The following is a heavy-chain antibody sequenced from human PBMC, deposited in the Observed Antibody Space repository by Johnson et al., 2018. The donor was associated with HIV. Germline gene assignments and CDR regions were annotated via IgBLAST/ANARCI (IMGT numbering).Heavy chain of an antibody. CDR1: GFTFDDYA. J-gene: IGHJ3*02. CDR3: AKEMEGYYGSGKGDAFDI. CDR2: ISWNSGSI. D-gene: IGHD3-10*01. V-gene: IGHV3-9*01. Sequence: VQLVESGGGVVRPGGSLRLSCAASGFTFDDYAMHWVRQAPGKGLEWVSGISWNSGSIGYADSVKGRFTISRDNAKNTLYLQMNSLRAEDTAVDYCAKEMEGYYGSGKGDAFDIWGQGTMVTVSS.